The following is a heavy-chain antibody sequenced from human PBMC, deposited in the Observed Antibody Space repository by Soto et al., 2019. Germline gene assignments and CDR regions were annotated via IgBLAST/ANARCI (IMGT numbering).Heavy chain of an antibody. V-gene: IGHV4-30-2*01. D-gene: IGHD3-22*01. J-gene: IGHJ3*02. Sequence: SQTLSLTFAVSDNAISSGTYSWRWMRQPPGKGLECIGYIYHGGTTNYTPSLKSRVTISLDTSKNQFSLKMTSVTAADTAVYYCARRGDYCDSSGDANDIWGQGTMVTVSS. CDR3: ARRGDYCDSSGDANDI. CDR1: DNAISSGTYS. CDR2: IYHGGTT.